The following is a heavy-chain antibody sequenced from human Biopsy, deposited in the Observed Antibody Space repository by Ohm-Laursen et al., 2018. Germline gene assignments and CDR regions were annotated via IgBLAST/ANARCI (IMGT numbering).Heavy chain of an antibody. D-gene: IGHD2-2*01. V-gene: IGHV4-61*01. J-gene: IGHJ6*02. CDR1: GGSVSDSFHF. Sequence: PSQTLSLTCTVSGGSVSDSFHFWSWIRQPPGKGLEWIGDVYYSGTTNYNPSLKSRLTISVDTSKNQFSLNLNSVTAADTAVYFWARDVKRYCGGPSCYSGYFGMDVWGQGTTVTVSS. CDR2: VYYSGTT. CDR3: ARDVKRYCGGPSCYSGYFGMDV.